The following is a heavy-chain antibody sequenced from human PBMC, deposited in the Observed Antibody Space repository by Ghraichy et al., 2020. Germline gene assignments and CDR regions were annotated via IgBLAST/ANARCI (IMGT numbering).Heavy chain of an antibody. CDR3: AKEPPRGMTTVVTPSC. CDR1: GFTFSSYA. Sequence: GGSLRLSCAASGFTFSSYAMSWVRQAPGKGLEWVSAISGSGGSTYYADSVKGRFTISRDNSKNTLYLQMNSLRAEDTAVYYCAKEPPRGMTTVVTPSCWGQGTLVTVSS. V-gene: IGHV3-23*01. CDR2: ISGSGGST. D-gene: IGHD4-23*01. J-gene: IGHJ4*02.